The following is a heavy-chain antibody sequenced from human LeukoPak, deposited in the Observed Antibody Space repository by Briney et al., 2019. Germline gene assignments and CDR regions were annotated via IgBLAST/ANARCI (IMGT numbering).Heavy chain of an antibody. V-gene: IGHV3-21*01. CDR1: GFTFSSYS. CDR3: ARDNYYGSGSYFDY. CDR2: ISSGSSYI. Sequence: GGSLRLSCAASGFTFSSYSMNWVRQAPGKGLEWVSSISSGSSYIYYADSVKGRFTISRDNAKNSLYLQMNSLRAEDTAVYYCARDNYYGSGSYFDYWGQGTLVTVSS. J-gene: IGHJ4*02. D-gene: IGHD3-10*01.